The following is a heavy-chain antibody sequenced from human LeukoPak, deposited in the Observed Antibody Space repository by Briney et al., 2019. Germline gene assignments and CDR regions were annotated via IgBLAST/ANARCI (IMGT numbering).Heavy chain of an antibody. CDR1: GFTFSNYG. Sequence: PGGSLRLSCAASGFTFSNYGMNWVRQAPGKGLEWVSSISGSGGTTYYAGSVKGRFTISRDNSKNTLFLQMNSLRADDTAIYYCAKRDFWGQGTLVTVSS. CDR2: ISGSGGTT. J-gene: IGHJ4*02. V-gene: IGHV3-23*01. CDR3: AKRDF.